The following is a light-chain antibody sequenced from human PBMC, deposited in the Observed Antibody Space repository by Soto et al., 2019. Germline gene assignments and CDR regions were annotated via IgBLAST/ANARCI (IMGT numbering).Light chain of an antibody. CDR3: QQYNNWPRPT. Sequence: EIVMTQSPATLSVSPGERATLSCRASQSVSGNLAWYQQKPGQAPRLLIYGASTRATGIPARFSGSGSGTEFTLTISSLQSEDFAVYYCQQYNNWPRPTFGQGTKVEIK. CDR2: GAS. CDR1: QSVSGN. J-gene: IGKJ1*01. V-gene: IGKV3-15*01.